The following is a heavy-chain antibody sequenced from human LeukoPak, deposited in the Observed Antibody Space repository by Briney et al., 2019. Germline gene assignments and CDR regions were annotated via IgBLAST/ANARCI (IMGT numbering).Heavy chain of an antibody. CDR3: ARLSGSNGWYPWAFDI. V-gene: IGHV4-59*08. J-gene: IGHJ3*02. CDR1: GGSISSSY. D-gene: IGHD6-19*01. CDR2: IYKSGST. Sequence: SETLSLTCTVSGGSISSSYWDWGWIRQPPGKGREWIVYIYKSGSTNYDLSRKSLVNILVDTSKNLLSLKLSSVSAADTAVYYCARLSGSNGWYPWAFDIWGRGTMVAVSS.